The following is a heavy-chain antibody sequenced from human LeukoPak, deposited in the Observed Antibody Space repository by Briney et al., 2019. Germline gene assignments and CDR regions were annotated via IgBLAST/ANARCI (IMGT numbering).Heavy chain of an antibody. Sequence: GGSLRLSCAASGFTFSSYAMSWVRQAPGKGLEWVSAISGSGGSTYYADSVKGRFSISRDNSKNTLYLQLNSLRAEDTAVYYCAKDLPNPGTSRHFQYWGQGTLVTVSS. J-gene: IGHJ1*01. CDR3: AKDLPNPGTSRHFQY. D-gene: IGHD2-8*01. V-gene: IGHV3-23*01. CDR2: ISGSGGST. CDR1: GFTFSSYA.